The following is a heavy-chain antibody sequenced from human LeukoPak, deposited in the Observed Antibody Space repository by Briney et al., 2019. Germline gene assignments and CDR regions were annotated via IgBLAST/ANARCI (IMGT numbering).Heavy chain of an antibody. D-gene: IGHD5-12*01. Sequence: PSETLSLTCTVSGGSISSSSYYWGWIRQPPGKGLEWIGSIYYSGSTYYNPSLKSRVTISVDTSKNQFSLKLSSVTAADTAVYYCARHSRRAATIKGPRELDYWGQGTLVTVSS. V-gene: IGHV4-39*07. CDR2: IYYSGST. CDR3: ARHSRRAATIKGPRELDY. J-gene: IGHJ4*02. CDR1: GGSISSSSYY.